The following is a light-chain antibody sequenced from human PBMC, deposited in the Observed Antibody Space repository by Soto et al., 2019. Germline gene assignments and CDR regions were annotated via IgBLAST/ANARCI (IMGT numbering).Light chain of an antibody. CDR1: QGIGNA. CDR2: AAS. CDR3: LQHNSYPWT. V-gene: IGKV1-17*01. J-gene: IGKJ1*01. Sequence: IQMTQSPSSLSASVGDRVTISCRASQGIGNALGWYQQKPGKAPKRLIYAASSLQSGVPSRFSGSGSGTEFTLTISSLQPEDFATYYCLQHNSYPWTFGQGTKVDI.